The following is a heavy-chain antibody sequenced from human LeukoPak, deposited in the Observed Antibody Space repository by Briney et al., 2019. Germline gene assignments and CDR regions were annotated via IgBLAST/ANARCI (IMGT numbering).Heavy chain of an antibody. V-gene: IGHV3-23*01. D-gene: IGHD4-17*01. CDR2: ISGSGGST. CDR1: GFTFSSYA. Sequence: GGSLRLSCAASGFTFSSYAMSWVRQAPGKGLEWVSAISGSGGSTYYADSVKGRFTISRDNSKNTLYLQMNSLRAEDTAVYYCATDGAYYYYYMDVWGKGTTVTVSS. CDR3: ATDGAYYYYYMDV. J-gene: IGHJ6*03.